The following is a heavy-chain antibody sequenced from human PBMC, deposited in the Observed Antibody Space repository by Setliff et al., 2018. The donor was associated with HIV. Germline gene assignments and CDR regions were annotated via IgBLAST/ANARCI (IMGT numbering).Heavy chain of an antibody. CDR2: INHSGST. Sequence: SETLSLTCAVYGGSFSGYYWHWIRQPPGKGLEWIGEINHSGSTNYNPSLKSRVTISVDTSKNQFSLKLRSVTAADTAMYYCARVSITYWYSIPTFYYYYMDAWGKGTKVTVSS. CDR3: ARVSITYWYSIPTFYYYYMDA. V-gene: IGHV4-34*01. D-gene: IGHD2-15*01. CDR1: GGSFSGYY. J-gene: IGHJ6*03.